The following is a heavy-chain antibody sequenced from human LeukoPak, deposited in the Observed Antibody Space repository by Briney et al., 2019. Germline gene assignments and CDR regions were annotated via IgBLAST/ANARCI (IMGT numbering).Heavy chain of an antibody. D-gene: IGHD3-3*01. CDR3: ARVTGGRFLEWFRFDYYGMDV. V-gene: IGHV4-34*01. CDR2: INHSGST. J-gene: IGHJ6*02. CDR1: GGSFSGYY. Sequence: SETLSLTCAVYGGSFSGYYWSWIRQPPGKGLEWIGEINHSGSTNYNLSLKSRVTISVDTSKNQFSLKLSSVTAADTAVYYCARVTGGRFLEWFRFDYYGMDVWGQGTTVTVSS.